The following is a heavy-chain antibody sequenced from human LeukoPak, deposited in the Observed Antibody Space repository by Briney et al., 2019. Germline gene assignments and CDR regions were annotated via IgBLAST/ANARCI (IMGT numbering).Heavy chain of an antibody. Sequence: PGRSLRLSCTASGFTSGDYAMSWFRQAPGKGLEWVGVIRTKAYGGTTDYAAPVKGRFTISRDDSKNTLYLQMNSLKTEDTAVYYCTTARYSGYDPQYPLDYWGQGTLVTVSS. J-gene: IGHJ4*02. CDR1: GFTSGDYA. V-gene: IGHV3-49*03. CDR2: IRTKAYGGTT. D-gene: IGHD5-12*01. CDR3: TTARYSGYDPQYPLDY.